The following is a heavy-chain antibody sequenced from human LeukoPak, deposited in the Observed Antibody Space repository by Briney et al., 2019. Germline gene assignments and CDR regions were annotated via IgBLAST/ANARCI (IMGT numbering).Heavy chain of an antibody. V-gene: IGHV4-61*01. CDR2: IYYSGST. CDR3: AREGTYGSGSYPFDY. Sequence: PLETLSLTCTVSGGSVSSGSYYWSWIRRPPGKGLEWIGYIYYSGSTNYNPSLKSRVTISVDTSKSQFSLKLSSVTAADTAVYYCAREGTYGSGSYPFDYWGQGTLVTVSS. D-gene: IGHD3-10*01. J-gene: IGHJ4*02. CDR1: GGSVSSGSYY.